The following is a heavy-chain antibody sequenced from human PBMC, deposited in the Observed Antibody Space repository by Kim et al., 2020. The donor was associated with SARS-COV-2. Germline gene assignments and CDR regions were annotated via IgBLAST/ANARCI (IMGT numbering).Heavy chain of an antibody. CDR3: ARDLDCSGGSCYYDAFDI. CDR2: IYTSGST. D-gene: IGHD2-15*01. CDR1: GGSISSYY. V-gene: IGHV4-4*07. J-gene: IGHJ3*02. Sequence: SETLSLTCTVSGGSISSYYWSWIRQPAGKGLEWIGRIYTSGSTNYNPSLKSRVTMSVDTSKNQFSLKLSSVTAADTAVYYCARDLDCSGGSCYYDAFDIWGQGTMVTVSS.